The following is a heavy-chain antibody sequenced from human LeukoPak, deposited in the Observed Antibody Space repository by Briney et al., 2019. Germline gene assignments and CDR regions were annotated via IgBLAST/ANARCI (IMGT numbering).Heavy chain of an antibody. CDR2: IYYSGST. V-gene: IGHV4-39*01. Sequence: SETLSLTCTVSGGSISNSNYYWGWIRQPPGKGLEWIGNIYYSGSTYYNPSLRSRVTISVDTSKNQFSLKLSSVTAADTAVYYCARQGGLREGYYDSSGYYSFTPDYWGQGTLVAVSS. CDR1: GGSISNSNYY. J-gene: IGHJ4*02. D-gene: IGHD3-22*01. CDR3: ARQGGLREGYYDSSGYYSFTPDY.